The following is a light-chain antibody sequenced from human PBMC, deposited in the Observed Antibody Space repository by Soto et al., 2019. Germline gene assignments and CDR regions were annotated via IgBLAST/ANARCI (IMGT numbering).Light chain of an antibody. J-gene: IGKJ1*01. V-gene: IGKV3-15*01. CDR3: QQYYSYPRT. Sequence: EIVMTQSPATVSVSPGERATLSCRASQNVNSNLAWYQQKPGQPPRLLIYGAYTRATGVPARFSGSGSGTEFTLTINSLQSEDFATYYCQQYYSYPRTFGQGTKVDIK. CDR1: QNVNSN. CDR2: GAY.